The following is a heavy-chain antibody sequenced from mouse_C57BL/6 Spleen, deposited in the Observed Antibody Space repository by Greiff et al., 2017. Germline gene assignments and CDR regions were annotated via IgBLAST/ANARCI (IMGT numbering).Heavy chain of an antibody. CDR2: ISDGGSYT. V-gene: IGHV5-4*01. CDR1: GFTFSSYA. CDR3: ARDRGAYQNAMDY. Sequence: EVHLVESGGGLVKPGGSLKLSCAASGFTFSSYAMSWVRQTPEKRLEWVATISDGGSYTYYPDNVKGRFTISRDNAKNNLYLQMSHLKSEDTAMYYCARDRGAYQNAMDYWGQGTSVTVSS. J-gene: IGHJ4*01. D-gene: IGHD2-10*01.